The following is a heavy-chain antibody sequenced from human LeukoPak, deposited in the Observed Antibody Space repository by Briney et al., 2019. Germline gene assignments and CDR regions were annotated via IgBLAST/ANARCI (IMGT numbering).Heavy chain of an antibody. CDR2: IYTSGST. D-gene: IGHD1-26*01. J-gene: IGHJ5*02. CDR1: GGSISSYY. Sequence: SETLSLTCTVSGGSISSYYWSWIRQPAGKGLEWIGRIYTSGSTNYNPSLKSRVTMSVDTSKNQFSLKLSSVTAADTAVYYCARDGTSGSYSDWFDPRGQGTLVTVSS. CDR3: ARDGTSGSYSDWFDP. V-gene: IGHV4-4*07.